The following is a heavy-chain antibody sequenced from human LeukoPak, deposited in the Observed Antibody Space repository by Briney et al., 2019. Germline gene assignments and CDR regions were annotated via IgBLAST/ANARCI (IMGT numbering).Heavy chain of an antibody. CDR2: INPSGDGT. D-gene: IGHD1-14*01. J-gene: IGHJ5*02. CDR3: AKETPNTGWFDP. Sequence: ASVKVSCKASGHTFTTYYVHLVRQAPGQGLKWMGAINPSGDGTNYPQRFQGRVTLTRDTSTSTVYMELSSLRSEDTAIYYCAKETPNTGWFDPWGQGTLVTVSS. CDR1: GHTFTTYY. V-gene: IGHV1-46*01.